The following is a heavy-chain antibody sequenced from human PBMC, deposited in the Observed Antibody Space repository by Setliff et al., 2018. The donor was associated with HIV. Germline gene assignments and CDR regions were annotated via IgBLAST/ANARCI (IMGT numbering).Heavy chain of an antibody. J-gene: IGHJ3*02. V-gene: IGHV4-38-2*02. Sequence: SETLSLTCTVSGYSISSGYYWGFIRQPPGKGLEWIGSIFHSGTTYYNPSLKSRVTMSVDTSENQFSLRLNSVTATDAAMYYCSRSGIGYGGDSNTFDIWGQGTLVTVSS. CDR3: SRSGIGYGGDSNTFDI. CDR1: GYSISSGYY. D-gene: IGHD2-21*02. CDR2: IFHSGTT.